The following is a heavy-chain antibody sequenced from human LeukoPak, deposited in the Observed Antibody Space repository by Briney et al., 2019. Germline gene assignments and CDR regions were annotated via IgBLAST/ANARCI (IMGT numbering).Heavy chain of an antibody. J-gene: IGHJ6*02. D-gene: IGHD2-15*01. V-gene: IGHV1-58*01. CDR1: GFTFTSSA. CDR2: MVVGNGNT. Sequence: ASVKVSCKASGFTFTSSALKWVRQARGQRLEWIGWMVVGNGNTNYAQKFQGRVTMTRDTSTSTAYMELSSLRSEDTAVYYCARACYGCMDVWGQGTTVTVS. CDR3: ARACYGCMDV.